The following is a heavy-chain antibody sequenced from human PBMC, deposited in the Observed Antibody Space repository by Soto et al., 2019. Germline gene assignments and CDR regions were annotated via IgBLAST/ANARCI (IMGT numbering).Heavy chain of an antibody. D-gene: IGHD1-26*01. CDR1: GYTFTDNY. CDR2: VDPEDGQT. J-gene: IGHJ4*02. CDR3: AIRRAYRNSWYYFDS. V-gene: IGHV1-69-2*01. Sequence: ASVKVSCKVSGYTFTDNYIHWVQQVPGKSLEWMGLVDPEDGQTAYAEKFQGRVTLSADTSTDTAYMQLSGLKSEDTAVYYCAIRRAYRNSWYYFDSWGQGTLVTVSS.